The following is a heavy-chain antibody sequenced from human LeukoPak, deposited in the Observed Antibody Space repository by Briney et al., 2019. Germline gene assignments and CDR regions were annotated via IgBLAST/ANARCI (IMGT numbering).Heavy chain of an antibody. Sequence: SETLSLTCAVYGGSFSGYYWSWIRQPPGKGLEWIGEINHSGSTKYKPSLKSRVTISVDTSKNQFSLKLSSVTAADTAVYYCARRVGRYFGERAYYYYYMDVWGKGTTVTISS. D-gene: IGHD3-10*01. J-gene: IGHJ6*03. CDR1: GGSFSGYY. CDR3: ARRVGRYFGERAYYYYYMDV. V-gene: IGHV4-34*01. CDR2: INHSGST.